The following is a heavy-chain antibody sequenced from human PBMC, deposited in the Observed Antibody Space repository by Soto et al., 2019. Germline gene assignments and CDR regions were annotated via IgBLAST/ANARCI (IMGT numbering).Heavy chain of an antibody. CDR1: GGTFSSYT. D-gene: IGHD3-22*01. V-gene: IGHV1-69*02. Sequence: GASVKVSCKASGGTFSSYTISWVRQAPGQGLEWMGRIIPILGIANYAQKFQGRVTITADKSTSTAYMELSSLRSEDTAVYYCARRYYDSSGFLRWFDPWGQGTLVTVSS. CDR2: IIPILGIA. J-gene: IGHJ5*02. CDR3: ARRYYDSSGFLRWFDP.